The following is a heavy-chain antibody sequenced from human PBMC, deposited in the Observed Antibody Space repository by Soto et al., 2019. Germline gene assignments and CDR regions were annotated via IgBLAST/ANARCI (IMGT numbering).Heavy chain of an antibody. Sequence: GGSLRLSCAASGFSISDYGMEWVRQAPGKGLEWVALISYDGNNTYYADSVKGRFTIPRDNSKDTLFLQMTGLRAEDTAVYYCAKGAGDRLSLGMDVWGQGTTVTAP. CDR2: ISYDGNNT. CDR3: AKGAGDRLSLGMDV. D-gene: IGHD1-26*01. J-gene: IGHJ6*02. CDR1: GFSISDYG. V-gene: IGHV3-30*18.